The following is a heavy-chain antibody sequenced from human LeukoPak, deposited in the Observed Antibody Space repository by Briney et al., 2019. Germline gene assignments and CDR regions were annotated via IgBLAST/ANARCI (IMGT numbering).Heavy chain of an antibody. V-gene: IGHV3-9*01. CDR3: AKGAGLDYVWGSYPSPTDY. J-gene: IGHJ4*02. Sequence: GGSLRLSCAASGFTFDDYAMHWVRQAPGKGLEWVSGISWKSGSIGYADSVKGRFTISRDNAKNSLYLQMNSLRAEDTALYYCAKGAGLDYVWGSYPSPTDYWGQGTLVTASS. D-gene: IGHD3-16*01. CDR1: GFTFDDYA. CDR2: ISWKSGSI.